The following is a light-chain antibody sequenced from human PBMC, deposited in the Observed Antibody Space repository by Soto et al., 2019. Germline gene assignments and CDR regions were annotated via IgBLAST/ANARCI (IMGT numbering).Light chain of an antibody. CDR3: QQYGDSLFT. CDR1: QGVRNNY. CDR2: GAT. J-gene: IGKJ3*01. V-gene: IGKV3-20*01. Sequence: EIVLTQSPGTLSLSPGERATLSCRASQGVRNNYLAWYQQKPGQAPRVLIYGATSRATGIPDRFSGSVSGTDFTLTISRLEPEDSAVYYCQQYGDSLFTFGPGTKVDIK.